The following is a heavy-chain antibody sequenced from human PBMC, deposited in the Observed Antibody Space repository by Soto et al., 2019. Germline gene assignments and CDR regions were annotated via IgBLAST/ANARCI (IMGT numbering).Heavy chain of an antibody. V-gene: IGHV3-74*01. J-gene: IGHJ5*02. CDR2: MSGDGKTI. CDR3: ARTYVPGIAGFDP. CDR1: GFTFSNYF. Sequence: GVSLRLSCAASGFTFSNYFMHWVRQVPGEGRVCVSRMSGDGKTISDADSVKCRFTISRDNAKNTLYLQMNSLRVEDMAVYYCARTYVPGIAGFDPWGQGXLVTVYS. D-gene: IGHD1-1*01.